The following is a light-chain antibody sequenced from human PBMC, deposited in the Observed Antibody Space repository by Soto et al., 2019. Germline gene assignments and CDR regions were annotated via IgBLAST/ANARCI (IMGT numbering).Light chain of an antibody. CDR3: QPHDRGWT. J-gene: IGKJ1*01. Sequence: EMVMTQSPATLSVSLGERATLSCRASQSVSTKLVWYQQKPGQAPRLLIYGASTRATGIPARFSGSGSGTEFTLTVSSLQSEDFAVYYCQPHDRGWTFGQGTKVEIK. CDR1: QSVSTK. V-gene: IGKV3-15*01. CDR2: GAS.